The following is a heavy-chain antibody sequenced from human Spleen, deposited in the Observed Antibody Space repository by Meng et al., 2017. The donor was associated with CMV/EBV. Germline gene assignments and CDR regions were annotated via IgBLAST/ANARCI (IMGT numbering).Heavy chain of an antibody. D-gene: IGHD6-13*01. CDR2: ISPYNGHT. Sequence: VYPFNTSGISWMRRAPGQGLEWVAWISPYNGHTNFAQKFWGRVTLTTDPSTSTAYMELRSLTSDDTAIYYCATDEVLPPTAAATYQHWGQGTLVTVSS. CDR3: ATDEVLPPTAAATYQH. J-gene: IGHJ1*01. V-gene: IGHV1-18*01. CDR1: VYPFNTSG.